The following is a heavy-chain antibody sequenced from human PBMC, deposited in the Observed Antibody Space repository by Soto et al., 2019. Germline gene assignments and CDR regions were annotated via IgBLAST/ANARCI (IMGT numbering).Heavy chain of an antibody. CDR1: GGSISSGGYY. CDR3: ARVRGNQLRGWFDL. J-gene: IGHJ5*02. V-gene: IGHV4-31*03. D-gene: IGHD2-2*01. CDR2: IYHSGTT. Sequence: QVQLQESGPGLVKPSQTLSLTCTVSGGSISSGGYYWSWIRQHPGKGLEWIGYIYHSGTTYYNPSLKIRVTISVDTSKSQFSLKLTSVTAADAAVYYCARVRGNQLRGWFDLGGQGTLVTVSS.